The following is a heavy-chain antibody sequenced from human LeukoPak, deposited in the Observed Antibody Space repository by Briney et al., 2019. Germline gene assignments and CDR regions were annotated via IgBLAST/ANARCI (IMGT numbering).Heavy chain of an antibody. Sequence: ASVKVSYKVSGYTLTELSMHWVRQAPGKGLEWMGCFDPEDGETIYAQKFQGRVTMTEDTSTDTAYMELSSLRSEDTAVYYCATDLTRRHCSSTSCYTDYWGQGTLVTVSS. D-gene: IGHD2-2*02. V-gene: IGHV1-24*01. CDR3: ATDLTRRHCSSTSCYTDY. CDR1: GYTLTELS. J-gene: IGHJ4*02. CDR2: FDPEDGET.